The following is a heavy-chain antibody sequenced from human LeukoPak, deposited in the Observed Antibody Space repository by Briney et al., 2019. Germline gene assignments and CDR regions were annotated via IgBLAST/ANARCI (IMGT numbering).Heavy chain of an antibody. D-gene: IGHD4-23*01. J-gene: IGHJ4*02. Sequence: SVTLSLTCTVSGGSISTYYWSWVRQPAGKGLEWIGRFYVSGSIDYNPSLKSRITISVDKSKNQFSLKLTSVTAADTAVYYCARQGGLGTPASGSLEAFDYWGQGTLVTVSS. V-gene: IGHV4-4*07. CDR2: FYVSGSI. CDR1: GGSISTYY. CDR3: ARQGGLGTPASGSLEAFDY.